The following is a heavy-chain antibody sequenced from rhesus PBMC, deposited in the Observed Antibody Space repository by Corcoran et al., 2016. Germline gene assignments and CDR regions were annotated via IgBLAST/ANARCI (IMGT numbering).Heavy chain of an antibody. CDR2: IGGSSGST. J-gene: IGHJ4*01. V-gene: IGHV4-127*01. CDR1: GYSISSGYG. Sequence: QVQLQESGPGLVKPSETLSLTCAVSGYSISSGYGWSWIRQPPGKGLEWIGYIGGSSGSTNYNPSLKSRVTISKDTSKNQCSLKLSSVTAADTAVYYCAREYNTFDYWGQGVLVTVSS. CDR3: AREYNTFDY. D-gene: IGHD1-44*01.